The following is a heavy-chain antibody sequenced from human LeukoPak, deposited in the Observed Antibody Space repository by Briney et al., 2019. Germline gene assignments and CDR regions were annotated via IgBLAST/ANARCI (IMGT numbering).Heavy chain of an antibody. CDR3: AKYGTVVAGKGLPDW. CDR2: ISGSGGST. D-gene: IGHD6-19*01. J-gene: IGHJ4*02. CDR1: GFTFSNYA. Sequence: GGSLRLSCAASGFTFSNYAMSWVRQAPGKGLEWVSTISGSGGSTYYADSVKGRFTISRDYSKNTLYMQMNSLRVEDTAVYYCAKYGTVVAGKGLPDWWGQGTLVTVSS. V-gene: IGHV3-23*01.